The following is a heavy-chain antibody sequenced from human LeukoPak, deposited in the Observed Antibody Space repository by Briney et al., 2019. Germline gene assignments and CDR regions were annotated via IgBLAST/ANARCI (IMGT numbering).Heavy chain of an antibody. J-gene: IGHJ3*02. CDR3: ALPRVGFSDSFDI. CDR1: GYTFTVYY. CDR2: INPNSDGT. D-gene: IGHD6-25*01. V-gene: IGHV1-2*02. Sequence: GASVKVSCKASGYTFTVYYMHWVRQAPGQGREWMGWINPNSDGTNYAQKFQGRVTMTRDTSISTAYMEMSRLRSDDRAGYYCALPRVGFSDSFDIWGQGTMVTVSS.